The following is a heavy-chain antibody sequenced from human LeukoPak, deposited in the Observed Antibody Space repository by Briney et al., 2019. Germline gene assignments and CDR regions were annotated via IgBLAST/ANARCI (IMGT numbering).Heavy chain of an antibody. CDR2: IFHSGRT. Sequence: SGTLSLTSAVSGGSISNPNWWNWVRQPPGKGLEWIGQIFHSGRTNYNPSLKRRVSISVDTSKTQFSLKLSSVTAADTAVYYCARTGSTVTMLYPFDHWGQGTLVTVSS. J-gene: IGHJ4*02. V-gene: IGHV4-4*02. D-gene: IGHD4-17*01. CDR1: GGSISNPNW. CDR3: ARTGSTVTMLYPFDH.